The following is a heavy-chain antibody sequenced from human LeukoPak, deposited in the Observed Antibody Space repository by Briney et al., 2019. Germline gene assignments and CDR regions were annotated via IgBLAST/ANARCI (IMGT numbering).Heavy chain of an antibody. CDR1: GYTFTSYY. Sequence: GASVKVSCKASGYTFTSYYMHWVRQAPGQGLEWMGIINPSGCSTSYAQKFQGRVTLTRDTSTSTVYMELSSLRSEDTAVYYCAREKHDSSGYYPTWNYWGQGTLVTVSS. D-gene: IGHD3-22*01. CDR2: INPSGCST. V-gene: IGHV1-46*03. CDR3: AREKHDSSGYYPTWNY. J-gene: IGHJ4*02.